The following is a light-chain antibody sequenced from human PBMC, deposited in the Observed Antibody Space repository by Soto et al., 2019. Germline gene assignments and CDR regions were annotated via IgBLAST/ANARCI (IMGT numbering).Light chain of an antibody. CDR3: QQYNNWPQT. CDR2: GAS. Sequence: EIVMTQSPATLSVSPGERATISCRASQSVSSNLAWYQQKPGQAPRLLIYGASTRATGIPARFSGSGSGTEFTPLISSLQSEDFAVYYGQQYNNWPQTVGQGTKVETK. CDR1: QSVSSN. J-gene: IGKJ1*01. V-gene: IGKV3-15*01.